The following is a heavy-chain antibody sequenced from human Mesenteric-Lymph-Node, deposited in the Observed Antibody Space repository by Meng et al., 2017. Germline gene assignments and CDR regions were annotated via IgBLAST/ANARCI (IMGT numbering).Heavy chain of an antibody. CDR3: ANGYSPDY. V-gene: IGHV3-23*01. D-gene: IGHD5-12*01. Sequence: GGSLRLSCAASGLSLSMYSMNWVRQAPGKGLEWVSAISGSGGSTYYADSVKGRFTISRDNSKNTLYMQMNSLRVEDTAVYYCANGYSPDYWGQGTLVTVSS. J-gene: IGHJ4*02. CDR2: ISGSGGST. CDR1: GLSLSMYS.